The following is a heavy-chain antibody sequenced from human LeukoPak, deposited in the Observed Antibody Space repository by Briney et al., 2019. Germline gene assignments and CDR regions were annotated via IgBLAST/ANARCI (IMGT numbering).Heavy chain of an antibody. CDR2: INHSGST. CDR1: GGSFSGYY. Sequence: SETLSLTCAVYGGSFSGYYWSWIRQPPGKGLEWIGEINHSGSTNYNPSLKSRVTISVDTSKNQFSLKLSSVTAADTAVYYCARSLGKFDPWGQGTLVTVSS. D-gene: IGHD1-26*01. J-gene: IGHJ5*02. V-gene: IGHV4-34*01. CDR3: ARSLGKFDP.